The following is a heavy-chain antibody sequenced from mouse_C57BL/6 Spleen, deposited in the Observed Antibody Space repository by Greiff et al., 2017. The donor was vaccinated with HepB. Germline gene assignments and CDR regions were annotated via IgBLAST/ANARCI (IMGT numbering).Heavy chain of an antibody. CDR1: GYTFTSYW. Sequence: QVQLQQPGAELVRPGSSVKLSCKASGYTFTSYWMDWVKQRPGQGLEWIGHIYPSDSETHYNQKFKDKATLTVDKSSSTAYMQLSSLTSEDSAVYYCARSDYYGSSAMDYWGQGTSGTVSS. CDR2: IYPSDSET. D-gene: IGHD1-1*01. CDR3: ARSDYYGSSAMDY. V-gene: IGHV1-61*01. J-gene: IGHJ4*01.